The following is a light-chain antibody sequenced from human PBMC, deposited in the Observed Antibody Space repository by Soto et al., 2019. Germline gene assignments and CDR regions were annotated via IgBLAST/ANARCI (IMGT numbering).Light chain of an antibody. V-gene: IGLV2-8*01. Sequence: SVLTQPPSASGSPGQSVTISCSGTSSDVGGFNYVSWYQQHPGRAPKVLIYEVNKRPSGVPDRFSGSKSGTSATLGITGLQTGDEADYYCGTWDSSLSAYVFGTGTKVTV. CDR2: EVN. CDR1: SSDVGGFNY. J-gene: IGLJ1*01. CDR3: GTWDSSLSAYV.